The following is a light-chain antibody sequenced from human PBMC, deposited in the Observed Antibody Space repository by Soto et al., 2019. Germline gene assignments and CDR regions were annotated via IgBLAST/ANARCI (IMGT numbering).Light chain of an antibody. J-gene: IGKJ2*01. V-gene: IGKV3-15*01. CDR3: QQYNNWPYT. CDR1: QSVGSN. Sequence: EIVMTQSPATLSASPGERAPLSCRASQSVGSNLAWYQQKPGQAPRLLIYDASTRATGIPASFSGSGSGTEFTLTIRSLQSEDSAVYYCQQYNNWPYTFGQG. CDR2: DAS.